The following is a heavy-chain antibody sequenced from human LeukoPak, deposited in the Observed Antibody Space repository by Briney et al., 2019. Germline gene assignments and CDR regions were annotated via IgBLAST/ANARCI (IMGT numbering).Heavy chain of an antibody. Sequence: SETLSLTCTVSGGAISPDYWSWIRQPAGKGLEWIGRIYTSGSTNYNPSLKSRVTISVDTSKNQFSLKLSSVTAADTAVYYCASEARVGYNSTDYWGQGTLVTVSS. CDR1: GGAISPDY. CDR3: ASEARVGYNSTDY. V-gene: IGHV4-4*07. CDR2: IYTSGST. D-gene: IGHD5-24*01. J-gene: IGHJ4*02.